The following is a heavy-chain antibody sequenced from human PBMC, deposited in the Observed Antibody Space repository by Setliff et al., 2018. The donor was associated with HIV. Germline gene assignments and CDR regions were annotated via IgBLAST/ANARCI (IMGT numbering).Heavy chain of an antibody. CDR3: ARDATRGGDMDV. CDR2: IRQDGSEK. CDR1: GLTLGRYS. D-gene: IGHD2-15*01. Sequence: PGGSLRLSCAGSGLTLGRYSMSWVRQAPGKGLEWVANIRQDGSEKYYVDSVRGRFTISRDNAENSLYLRMNSLRAEDTAVYYCARDATRGGDMDVWAKGTTVTVSS. J-gene: IGHJ6*03. V-gene: IGHV3-7*03.